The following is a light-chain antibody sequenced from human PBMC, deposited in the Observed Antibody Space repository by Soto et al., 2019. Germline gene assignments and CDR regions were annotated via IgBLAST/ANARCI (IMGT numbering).Light chain of an antibody. CDR1: SGHSRYA. CDR2: LNSDGSH. CDR3: QTWGTGMRV. Sequence: QLVLTQSPSASASLGASVKLTCTLSSGHSRYAIAWHQQQPEKGPRYLMKLNSDGSHSKGDGIPDRCSGSSSGAERYLTISSLQSEDEDDYYCQTWGTGMRVFGGGTKVTVL. J-gene: IGLJ2*01. V-gene: IGLV4-69*01.